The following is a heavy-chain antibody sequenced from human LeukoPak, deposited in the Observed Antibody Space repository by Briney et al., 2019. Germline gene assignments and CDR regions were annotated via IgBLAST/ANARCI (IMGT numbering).Heavy chain of an antibody. Sequence: NPSETLSLTCTVSGGSISSGSYYWSWIRQPAGKGLEWIGRIYTSGSTNYNPSLKSRVTMSVDTSKNQFSLTLTSVTAADTAVYYCARDRSVGVLPAPPFDFWGQGTLVTVSS. D-gene: IGHD6-6*01. V-gene: IGHV4-61*02. J-gene: IGHJ4*02. CDR2: IYTSGST. CDR1: GGSISSGSYY. CDR3: ARDRSVGVLPAPPFDF.